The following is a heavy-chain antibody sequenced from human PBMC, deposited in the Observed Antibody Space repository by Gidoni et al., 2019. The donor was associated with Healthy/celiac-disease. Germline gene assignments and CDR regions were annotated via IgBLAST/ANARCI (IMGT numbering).Heavy chain of an antibody. J-gene: IGHJ4*02. CDR1: GFTFSRYA. CDR2: ISGSGGST. CDR3: AKYGGRGYSGYDSRKWGGFDY. Sequence: EVQLLESGGGLVQPGGSLRLSCAASGFTFSRYAMSWVRQAPGKGLEWVSAISGSGGSTYYADSVKGRFTISRDNSKNTLYLQMNSLRAEDTAVYYCAKYGGRGYSGYDSRKWGGFDYWGQGTLVTVSS. D-gene: IGHD5-12*01. V-gene: IGHV3-23*01.